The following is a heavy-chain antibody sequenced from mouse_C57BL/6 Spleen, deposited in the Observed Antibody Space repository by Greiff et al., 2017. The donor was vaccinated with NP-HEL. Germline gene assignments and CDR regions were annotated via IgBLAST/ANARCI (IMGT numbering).Heavy chain of an antibody. D-gene: IGHD2-3*01. CDR2: IWSGGST. Sequence: VHLVESGPGLVQPSQSLSITCTVSGFSLTSYGVHWVRQSPGTGLEWLGVIWSGGSTDYNAAFISRLSISKDNSKSQVFFKMNSLQADDTAIYYCARSLYDGYYDWYFDVWGTGTTVTVSS. V-gene: IGHV2-2*01. J-gene: IGHJ1*03. CDR3: ARSLYDGYYDWYFDV. CDR1: GFSLTSYG.